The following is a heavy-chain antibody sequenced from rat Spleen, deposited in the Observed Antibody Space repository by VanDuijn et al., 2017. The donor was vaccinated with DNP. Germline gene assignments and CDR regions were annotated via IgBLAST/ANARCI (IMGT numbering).Heavy chain of an antibody. CDR1: DYSITSNY. V-gene: IGHV3-1*01. CDR2: INYSGNT. CDR3: ATVHYYDGTRFAY. J-gene: IGHJ3*01. D-gene: IGHD1-12*02. Sequence: EVQLQESGPGLVKPSQSLSLTCSVTDYSITSNYWAWIRKFPGNKMEWMGYINYSGNTGYNPSLQSRISITRDTSKNQFFLHLNSVTTEDTATYYCATVHYYDGTRFAYWGQGTLVTVSS.